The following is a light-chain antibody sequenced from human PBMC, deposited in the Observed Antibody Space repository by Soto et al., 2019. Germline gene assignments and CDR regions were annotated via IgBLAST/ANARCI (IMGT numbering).Light chain of an antibody. Sequence: DIQMTQSPSSLSASVGDRDTITYRARQGISDYLAWYQQKPGQVPKLLIYAASTLQSGVPSRFSGSGSGTDFTLTTSSLHREDVATYFCQKYNSATPDTFGGGTKVEIK. CDR1: QGISDY. V-gene: IGKV1-27*01. J-gene: IGKJ4*01. CDR2: AAS. CDR3: QKYNSATPDT.